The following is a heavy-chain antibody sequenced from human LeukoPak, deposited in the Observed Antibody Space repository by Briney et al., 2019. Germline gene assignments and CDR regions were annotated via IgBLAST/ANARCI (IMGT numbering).Heavy chain of an antibody. CDR1: GFTFSDYY. Sequence: GGSLRLSCAASGFTFSDYYMSWIRQAPGKGLEWVSYISSSGSTIYYADSVKGRFTISRDNAKNSLYLQMNSLRAEDTAVYYCARGKHGDYPYYYYMDVWGKGTTVTVSS. V-gene: IGHV3-11*04. D-gene: IGHD4-17*01. CDR2: ISSSGSTI. CDR3: ARGKHGDYPYYYYMDV. J-gene: IGHJ6*03.